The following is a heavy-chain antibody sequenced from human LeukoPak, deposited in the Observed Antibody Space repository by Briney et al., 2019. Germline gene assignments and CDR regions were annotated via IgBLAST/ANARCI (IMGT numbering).Heavy chain of an antibody. CDR1: GGSFSGYY. V-gene: IGHV4-34*01. CDR2: INHSGST. J-gene: IGHJ6*02. D-gene: IGHD6-13*01. Sequence: PSETLSLTCAVYGGSFSGYYWSWIRQPPGKGLEWIGEINHSGSTNYNPSLKSRVTISVDTSKNQFSLKLSSVTAADTAVYYCARAKQQPLYYYYGMDVWGQGTTVTVSS. CDR3: ARAKQQPLYYYYGMDV.